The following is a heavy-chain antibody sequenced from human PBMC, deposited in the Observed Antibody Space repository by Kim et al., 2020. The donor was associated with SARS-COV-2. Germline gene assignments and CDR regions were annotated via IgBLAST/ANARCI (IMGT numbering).Heavy chain of an antibody. J-gene: IGHJ4*02. CDR1: GGSFSGYY. CDR3: ARGRLRYFDWLSYYLDY. Sequence: SETLSLTCAVYGGSFSGYYWSWIRQPPGKGLEWIGEINHSGSTNYNPSLKSRVTISVDTSKNQFSLKLSSVTAADTAVYYCARGRLRYFDWLSYYLDYWGQGTLVTVSS. D-gene: IGHD3-9*01. CDR2: INHSGST. V-gene: IGHV4-34*01.